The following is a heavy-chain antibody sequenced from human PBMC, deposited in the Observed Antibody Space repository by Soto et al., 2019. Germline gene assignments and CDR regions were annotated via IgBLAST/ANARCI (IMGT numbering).Heavy chain of an antibody. Sequence: QVQLVESGGGVVQPGRSLRLSCVASGFTFSSYGMHWVRQAPGKGLEWVAIISYDGSNTYYADSVKGRFTISRDNSKNTLYLQMNSLRDEDTSVYYCAKEGGLSGSYYISTSYYFDYWGQVTIVTVSS. CDR3: AKEGGLSGSYYISTSYYFDY. CDR2: ISYDGSNT. V-gene: IGHV3-30*18. J-gene: IGHJ4*02. D-gene: IGHD1-26*01. CDR1: GFTFSSYG.